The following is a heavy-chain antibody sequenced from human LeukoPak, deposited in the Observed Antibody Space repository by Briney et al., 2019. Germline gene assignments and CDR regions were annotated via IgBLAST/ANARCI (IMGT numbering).Heavy chain of an antibody. CDR1: GYTFTNYG. CDR2: ISAYNGNT. J-gene: IGHJ5*02. D-gene: IGHD3-10*01. CDR3: ARDALLWFGELFDP. Sequence: RASVKVSCKASGYTFTNYGISWVRQAPGQGLEWMGWISAYNGNTNYAQKLQGRVTMTTDTSTSTAYMELRSLRSDDTAVYYCARDALLWFGELFDPWGQGTLVTVSS. V-gene: IGHV1-18*01.